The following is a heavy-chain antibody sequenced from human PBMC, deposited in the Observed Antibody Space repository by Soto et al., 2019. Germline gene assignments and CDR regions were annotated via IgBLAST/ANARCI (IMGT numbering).Heavy chain of an antibody. CDR3: AIHHLELFRFDY. J-gene: IGHJ4*02. V-gene: IGHV1-18*04. CDR2: ISLYNGNA. D-gene: IGHD3-10*01. CDR1: DFSFTSHG. Sequence: QIQLVQSGPEVKKPGASMKVSCKAYDFSFTSHGISWVRQAPGQGLEWMGWISLYNGNANYAQQFLASVTITTDTSTSTAYLALRSLRSDDTAMYFCAIHHLELFRFDYWGQGTLVTVSS.